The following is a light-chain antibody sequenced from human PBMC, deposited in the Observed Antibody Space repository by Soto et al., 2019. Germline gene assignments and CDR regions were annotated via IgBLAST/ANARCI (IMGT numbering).Light chain of an antibody. J-gene: IGKJ4*01. CDR1: RDISNY. Sequence: DIQVTQSPSSLSASLGDRVSITCRASRDISNYLAWYQQKPGQVPRLLISGASTLHSGVPSRFSGSGSGTDFTLTITSLQPEDIATYFCQKYGTAPLTFGGGTKVDIK. CDR3: QKYGTAPLT. V-gene: IGKV1-27*01. CDR2: GAS.